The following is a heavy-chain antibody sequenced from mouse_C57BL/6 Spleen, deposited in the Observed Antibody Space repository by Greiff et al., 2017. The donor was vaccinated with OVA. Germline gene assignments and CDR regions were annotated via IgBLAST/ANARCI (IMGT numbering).Heavy chain of an antibody. J-gene: IGHJ3*01. CDR2: IDPETGGT. Sequence: VKVVESGAELVRPGASVTLSCKASGYTFTDYEMHWVKQTPVHGLEWIGAIDPETGGTAYNQKFKGKAILTADKSSSTAYMELRSLTSEDSAVYYCTRGLRSAYWGQGTLVTVSA. CDR3: TRGLRSAY. V-gene: IGHV1-15*01. D-gene: IGHD1-1*01. CDR1: GYTFTDYE.